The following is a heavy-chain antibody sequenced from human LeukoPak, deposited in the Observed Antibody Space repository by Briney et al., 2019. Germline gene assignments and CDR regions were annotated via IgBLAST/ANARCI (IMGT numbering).Heavy chain of an antibody. CDR2: INSDGSST. D-gene: IGHD3-22*01. Sequence: PGGSLRLSCAASGFTFSSYWMHWVRQAPGKGLVWVSRINSDGSSTSYADSVKGRFTISRDNAKNTLYLQMNSLRAEDTAVYYCARAYYYDSSSYYRNHFDYWGQGTLVTVFS. V-gene: IGHV3-74*01. J-gene: IGHJ4*02. CDR1: GFTFSSYW. CDR3: ARAYYYDSSSYYRNHFDY.